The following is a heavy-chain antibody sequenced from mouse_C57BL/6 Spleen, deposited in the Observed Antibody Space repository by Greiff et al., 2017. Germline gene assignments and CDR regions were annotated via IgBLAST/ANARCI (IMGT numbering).Heavy chain of an antibody. CDR2: IYPGSGNT. V-gene: IGHV1-76*01. CDR3: ARSYYGNPWFAY. D-gene: IGHD2-1*01. CDR1: GYTFTDYY. J-gene: IGHJ3*01. Sequence: VQLQQSGAELVRPGASVKLSCKASGYTFTDYYINWVKQRPGQGLEWIARIYPGSGNTYYNEKFKGKATLTAEKSSSTAYMQLSSLTSEDSAVYFCARSYYGNPWFAYWGQGTLVTVSA.